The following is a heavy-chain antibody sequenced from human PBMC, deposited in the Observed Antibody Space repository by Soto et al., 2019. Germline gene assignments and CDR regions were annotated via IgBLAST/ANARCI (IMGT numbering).Heavy chain of an antibody. D-gene: IGHD1-7*01. V-gene: IGHV5-51*01. J-gene: IGHJ4*02. Sequence: GESLKISCKGSGYSFTSYWIGWVRQMPGKGLEWMGIIYPGDSDTRYSPSFQGQVTISADKSISTAYLQWSSLKASDTAMYYCARHGQYNWNYGAIDYWGQGTLVTVSS. CDR1: GYSFTSYW. CDR3: ARHGQYNWNYGAIDY. CDR2: IYPGDSDT.